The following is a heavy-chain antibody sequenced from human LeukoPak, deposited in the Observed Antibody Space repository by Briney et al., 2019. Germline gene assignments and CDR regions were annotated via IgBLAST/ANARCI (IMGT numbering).Heavy chain of an antibody. CDR3: ARDRGGKRVDSSFDY. J-gene: IGHJ4*02. CDR1: GFTFSSYA. V-gene: IGHV3-30*04. CDR2: ISYDGSNK. D-gene: IGHD3-16*01. Sequence: GGSLRLSCAASGFTFSSYAMHWVRQAPGKGLEWVAVISYDGSNKYYADSVKGRFTISRDNSKNTLYLQMNSLRAEGTAVYYCARDRGGKRVDSSFDYWGQGTLVTVSS.